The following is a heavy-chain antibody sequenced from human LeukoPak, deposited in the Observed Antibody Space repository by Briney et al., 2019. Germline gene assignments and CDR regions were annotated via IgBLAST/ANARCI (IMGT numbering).Heavy chain of an antibody. D-gene: IGHD1-7*01. V-gene: IGHV3-30-3*01. Sequence: GGSLRLSCAASGFTFSSYAMHWVRQAPGKGLEWVAVISYDGSNKYYADSVKGRFTISRDNSKNTLYLQMNSLRAEDTAVYYCARSSKLELRSYFDYWGQGTLVTVSS. CDR3: ARSSKLELRSYFDY. CDR2: ISYDGSNK. CDR1: GFTFSSYA. J-gene: IGHJ4*02.